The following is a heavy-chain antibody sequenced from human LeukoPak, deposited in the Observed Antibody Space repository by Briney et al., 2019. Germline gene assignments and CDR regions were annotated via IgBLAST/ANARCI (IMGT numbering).Heavy chain of an antibody. Sequence: SETLSLTCTVSGGSISSYYWSWIRQHPGKGLEWIGYIYYSGSTYYNPSLKSRVTISVDTSKNQFSLKLSSVTAAGTAVYYCARGFLEWYPAWFDPWGQGTLVTVSS. CDR2: IYYSGST. CDR3: ARGFLEWYPAWFDP. J-gene: IGHJ5*02. V-gene: IGHV4-59*06. D-gene: IGHD3-3*01. CDR1: GGSISSYY.